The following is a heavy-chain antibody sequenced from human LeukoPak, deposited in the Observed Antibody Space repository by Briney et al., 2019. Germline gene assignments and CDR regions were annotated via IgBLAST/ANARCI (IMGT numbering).Heavy chain of an antibody. Sequence: SETLSLTCTVSGGSISSSSYYWGWIRQPPGKGLEWIGSIYYSGSTYYNPSLKGRVTISADTSRNQFSLKLSSVTATDTAVYYCANYASGTMRDYWGQGTLVTVSS. CDR1: GGSISSSSYY. CDR3: ANYASGTMRDY. D-gene: IGHD3-10*01. V-gene: IGHV4-39*01. CDR2: IYYSGST. J-gene: IGHJ4*02.